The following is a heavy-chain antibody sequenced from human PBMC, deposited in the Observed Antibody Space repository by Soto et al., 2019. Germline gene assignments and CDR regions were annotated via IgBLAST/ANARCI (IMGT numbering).Heavy chain of an antibody. CDR3: AKDEYCSGGSCYFGGYFDY. CDR2: ISGSGGST. D-gene: IGHD2-15*01. Sequence: GGSLRFSCAASGFTFSSYAMSWVRQAPGKGLEWVSAISGSGGSTYYADSVKGRFTMSRDNSQNTLYLQMKSLRAEDTAVYYCAKDEYCSGGSCYFGGYFDYWGQGTLVTVSS. J-gene: IGHJ4*02. CDR1: GFTFSSYA. V-gene: IGHV3-23*01.